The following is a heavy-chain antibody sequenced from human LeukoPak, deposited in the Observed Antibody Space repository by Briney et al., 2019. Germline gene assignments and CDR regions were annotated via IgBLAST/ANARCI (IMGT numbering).Heavy chain of an antibody. CDR2: INHSGST. Sequence: SETLSLTCAVYGGSFSGYYWSWIRQPPGKGLEWIGEINHSGSTNYNPSLKSRVTISVDTSKNQFSLKLSSVTAADTAVYYCARHVRKRYCSGGSCYSIDYWGQGTLVTVSS. D-gene: IGHD2-15*01. CDR3: ARHVRKRYCSGGSCYSIDY. V-gene: IGHV4-34*01. J-gene: IGHJ4*02. CDR1: GGSFSGYY.